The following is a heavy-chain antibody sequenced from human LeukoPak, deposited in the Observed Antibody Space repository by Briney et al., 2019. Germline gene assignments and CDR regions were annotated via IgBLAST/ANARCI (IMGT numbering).Heavy chain of an antibody. V-gene: IGHV4-4*09. D-gene: IGHD6-6*01. J-gene: IGHJ4*02. CDR3: ARHDAGIAARPFDS. CDR1: GGSISTYY. CDR2: IHASGPT. Sequence: PSETLSRTCTVSGGSISTYYWSWIRRPPGKGLEWIAYIHASGPTNYNPSLKSRITISVDTSKNQFSLKLSSVTAANTAVYYCARHDAGIAARPFDSWGQGTLVTVSS.